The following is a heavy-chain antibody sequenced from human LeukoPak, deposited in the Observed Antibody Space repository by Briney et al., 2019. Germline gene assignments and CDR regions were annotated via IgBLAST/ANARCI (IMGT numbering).Heavy chain of an antibody. D-gene: IGHD6-19*01. CDR2: IYYSGST. Sequence: SETLSLTCAVYGGSFSDYYWSWIRQPPGKGLEWIGYIYYSGSTYYNPSLKSRVTISVDTSKNQFSLKLSSVTAADTAVYYCARIYSSGWYWFDPWGQGTLVTVSS. V-gene: IGHV4-30-4*01. CDR1: GGSFSDYY. J-gene: IGHJ5*02. CDR3: ARIYSSGWYWFDP.